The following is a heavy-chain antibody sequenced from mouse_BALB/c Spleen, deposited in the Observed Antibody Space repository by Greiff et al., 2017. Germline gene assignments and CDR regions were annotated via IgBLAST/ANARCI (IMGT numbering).Heavy chain of an antibody. Sequence: EVKLVESGGGLVQPGGSLRLSCATSGFTFTDYYMSWVRQPPGKALEWLGFIRNKANGYTTEYSASVKGRFTISRDNSQSILYLQMNTLRAEDSATYCCARDIFGNYGDYWGQGTSVTVSS. CDR1: GFTFTDYY. V-gene: IGHV7-3*02. CDR3: ARDIFGNYGDY. D-gene: IGHD2-1*01. J-gene: IGHJ4*01. CDR2: IRNKANGYTT.